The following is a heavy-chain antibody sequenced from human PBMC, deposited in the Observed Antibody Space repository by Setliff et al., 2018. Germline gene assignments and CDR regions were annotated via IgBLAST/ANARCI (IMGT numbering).Heavy chain of an antibody. Sequence: ASVKVSCKASGYTFNTYEINWVRQAPGQGLEVMGWVTPNGGSAVYSQKFQGRVTMTASTPLSTAYMELTGLTSEDTAVYFCARKVEQWLTPHFDYWGQGALVTVSS. V-gene: IGHV1-8*01. J-gene: IGHJ4*02. CDR1: GYTFNTYE. CDR2: VTPNGGSA. CDR3: ARKVEQWLTPHFDY. D-gene: IGHD6-19*01.